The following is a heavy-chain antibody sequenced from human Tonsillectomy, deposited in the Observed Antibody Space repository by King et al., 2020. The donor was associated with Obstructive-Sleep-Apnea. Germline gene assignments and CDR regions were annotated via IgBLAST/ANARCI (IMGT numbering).Heavy chain of an antibody. V-gene: IGHV3-30*04. CDR2: ISYDGNTK. J-gene: IGHJ6*02. CDR1: GFTFSGYA. Sequence: VQLVESGGGVVQPGRSLRLSCVASGFTFSGYAMDWVRQAPGKGLEWVAVISYDGNTKYYADSVKGRFTISRDNSKKTLYLQMNSLRADDTAVYFCAKDPGRLSIAPAVVYYYGMDVWGHGTTVSVSS. CDR3: AKDPGRLSIAPAVVYYYGMDV. D-gene: IGHD6-13*01.